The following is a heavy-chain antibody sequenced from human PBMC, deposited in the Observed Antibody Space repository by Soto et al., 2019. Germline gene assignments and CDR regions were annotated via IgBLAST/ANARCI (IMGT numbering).Heavy chain of an antibody. CDR2: ISHSGST. V-gene: IGHV4-38-2*01. Sequence: SETLSLTCAVSGYSISSGYYWAWIRQPPGQGLEWFVSISHSGSTYYNPSLKSRVTISVHTSKNQFSLDLTSVTAADTAIYYCARVHISGHGVDYWGQGTLVTVSS. CDR3: ARVHISGHGVDY. J-gene: IGHJ4*02. D-gene: IGHD5-12*01. CDR1: GYSISSGYY.